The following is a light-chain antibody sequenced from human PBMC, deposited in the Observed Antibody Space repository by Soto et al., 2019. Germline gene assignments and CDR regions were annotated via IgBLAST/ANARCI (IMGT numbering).Light chain of an antibody. Sequence: DIQMTQSPSFVSASIGDRVTITCRASQNISSYLNWYQQKPGKAPKLLIYAASSLQSGVPSRFSGSGSGTDFTLTISSLQPEDFATYYCQQSYSTPRITFGQGTRLEIK. CDR2: AAS. J-gene: IGKJ5*01. V-gene: IGKV1-39*01. CDR3: QQSYSTPRIT. CDR1: QNISSY.